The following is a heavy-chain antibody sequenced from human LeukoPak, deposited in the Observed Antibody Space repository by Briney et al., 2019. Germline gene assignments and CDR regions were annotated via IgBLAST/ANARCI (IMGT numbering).Heavy chain of an antibody. CDR2: INHSGST. J-gene: IGHJ4*02. V-gene: IGHV4-34*01. D-gene: IGHD3-22*01. CDR3: ARGPNYYDSSGYYFFDY. Sequence: SETLSLTCAVYGGSFSGYYWSWIRQPPGEGLEWIGEINHSGSTNYNPSLKSRVTISVDTSKNQFSLKLSSVTAADTAVYYCARGPNYYDSSGYYFFDYWGQGTLVTVSS. CDR1: GGSFSGYY.